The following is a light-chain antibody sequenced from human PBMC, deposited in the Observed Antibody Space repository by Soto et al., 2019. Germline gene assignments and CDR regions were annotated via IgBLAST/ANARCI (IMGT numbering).Light chain of an antibody. CDR1: QSVSSSH. CDR3: QQYGSSPSIT. Sequence: VLTQSPRTLSLSPGERATLSCRASQSVSSSHLAWYQQKPGQAPRLLIYGASSSATGIPDRFSGSGSGTDFTLTISRLEPEDFAVYYCQQYGSSPSITFGQGTRLEIK. J-gene: IGKJ5*01. CDR2: GAS. V-gene: IGKV3-20*01.